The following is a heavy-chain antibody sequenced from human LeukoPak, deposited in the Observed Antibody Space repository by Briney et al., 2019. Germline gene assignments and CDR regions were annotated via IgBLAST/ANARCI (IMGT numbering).Heavy chain of an antibody. J-gene: IGHJ4*02. CDR1: GGSISSYY. CDR3: AMTTVTKGAN. D-gene: IGHD4-17*01. CDR2: IYYSGST. V-gene: IGHV4-59*01. Sequence: PSETLSLTCTVSGGSISSYYWSWIRQPPGKGLEWIGYIYYSGSTNYNPSLKSRVTISVDTSKNQFSLKLSSVTAADTAVYYCAMTTVTKGANWGQGTLVTVSS.